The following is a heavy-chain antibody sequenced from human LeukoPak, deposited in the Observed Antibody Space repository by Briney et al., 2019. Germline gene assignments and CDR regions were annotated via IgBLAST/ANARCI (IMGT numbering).Heavy chain of an antibody. V-gene: IGHV1-18*01. CDR3: ATWERDIVVPYYMDV. CDR1: GYTFTSYG. J-gene: IGHJ6*03. Sequence: ASVKVSCKASGYTFTSYGISWVRQAPGQGLEWMGWISAYNGNTNYAQKLQGRVTMTTDTSTSTAYMELRSLRSDDTAVYYCATWERDIVVPYYMDVWGKGTTVTVSS. CDR2: ISAYNGNT. D-gene: IGHD2-15*01.